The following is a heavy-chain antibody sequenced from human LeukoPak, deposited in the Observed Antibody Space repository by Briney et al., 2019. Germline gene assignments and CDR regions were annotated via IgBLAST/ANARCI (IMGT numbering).Heavy chain of an antibody. D-gene: IGHD6-19*01. CDR1: GFTFTSYD. J-gene: IGHJ4*02. CDR2: ISGSSTYI. CDR3: ARSVGPAKKQYFDY. V-gene: IGHV3-21*06. Sequence: PGGSLRLSCAASGFTFTSYDMNWVRQAPGKGLEWVSAISGSSTYIYYAESVKGRFTISRDNAKNSLYLQMDSLRAEDTAVYYCARSVGPAKKQYFDYWGQGILVTVSS.